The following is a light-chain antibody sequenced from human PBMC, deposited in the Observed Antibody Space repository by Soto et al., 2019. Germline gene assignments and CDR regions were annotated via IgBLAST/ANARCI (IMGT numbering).Light chain of an antibody. V-gene: IGLV2-14*01. J-gene: IGLJ1*01. Sequence: QSALTQPGSVSGSPGQSITISCTGTSSDVGAYNYVSWYQQHPGKAPKLMIYEVTNRPSGSSTRFSCSKSGNTASLTISGLQAEDEADYYCCLFTSGNTAYVFGTGTKVTVL. CDR2: EVT. CDR3: CLFTSGNTAYV. CDR1: SSDVGAYNY.